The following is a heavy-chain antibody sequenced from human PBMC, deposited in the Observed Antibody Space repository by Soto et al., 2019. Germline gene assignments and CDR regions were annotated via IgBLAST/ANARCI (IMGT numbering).Heavy chain of an antibody. CDR2: ISGSGGST. CDR3: AKDSWFGELLRQAQAKEYYFDY. Sequence: GGSLRLSCAASGFTFSSYAMSWVRQAPGKGLEWVSAISGSGGSTYYADSVKGRFTISRDNSKNTLYLQMNSLRAEDTAVYYCAKDSWFGELLRQAQAKEYYFDYWGQGTLVTVSS. D-gene: IGHD3-10*01. V-gene: IGHV3-23*01. J-gene: IGHJ4*02. CDR1: GFTFSSYA.